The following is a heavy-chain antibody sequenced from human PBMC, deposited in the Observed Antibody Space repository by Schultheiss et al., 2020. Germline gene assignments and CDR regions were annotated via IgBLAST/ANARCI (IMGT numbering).Heavy chain of an antibody. J-gene: IGHJ6*04. Sequence: SETLSLTCTVSGGSISSSSYYWGWIRQPPGKGLEWIGSIYYSGSTYYNPSLKSRVTISVDTSKNQFYLKLSSVTAADTAVYYCAGRGVGAADDRYSGKDVWGGGGTGTVVS. V-gene: IGHV4-39*01. D-gene: IGHD1-26*01. CDR1: GGSISSSSYY. CDR2: IYYSGST. CDR3: AGRGVGAADDRYSGKDV.